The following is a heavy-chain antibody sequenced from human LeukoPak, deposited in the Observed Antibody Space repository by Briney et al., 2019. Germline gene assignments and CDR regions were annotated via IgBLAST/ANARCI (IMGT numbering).Heavy chain of an antibody. D-gene: IGHD4-17*01. CDR2: MWYDGSNK. J-gene: IGHJ4*02. CDR1: GFTFSNYG. CDR3: ARDRWMTTVTLDY. V-gene: IGHV3-33*01. Sequence: GRSLRLSCAASGFTFSNYGMHWVRQAPGKGLEWVAVMWYDGSNKYYSDSVKGRFTISRDDSENTLYLQMSSLRDEDTAVYYCARDRWMTTVTLDYWGQGTLVTVSS.